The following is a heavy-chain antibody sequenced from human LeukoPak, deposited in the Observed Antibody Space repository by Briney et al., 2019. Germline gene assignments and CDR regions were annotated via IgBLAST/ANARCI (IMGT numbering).Heavy chain of an antibody. CDR3: ARGPEYSSSWYPHY. J-gene: IGHJ4*02. D-gene: IGHD6-13*01. CDR2: IYYSGST. Sequence: TSETLSLTCTVSGGSISSYYWSWIRQPPGKGLEWIGYIYYSGSTNYNPSLKSRVTISVDTSKNQFSLKLSSVTAADTAVYYCARGPEYSSSWYPHYWGQGTLVTVSS. V-gene: IGHV4-59*01. CDR1: GGSISSYY.